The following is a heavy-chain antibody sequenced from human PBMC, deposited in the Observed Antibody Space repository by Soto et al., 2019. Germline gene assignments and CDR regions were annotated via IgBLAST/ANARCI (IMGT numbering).Heavy chain of an antibody. Sequence: PSETLSLTGTVSGGSISSSSYYWGWIRQPPGKGLEWIGSIYYSGSTYYNPSLKSRVTISVDTSKNQFSLKLSSVTAADTAVYYCARPAGSSSVWGQGTLVTVSS. D-gene: IGHD6-6*01. CDR3: ARPAGSSSV. V-gene: IGHV4-39*01. J-gene: IGHJ4*02. CDR2: IYYSGST. CDR1: GGSISSSSYY.